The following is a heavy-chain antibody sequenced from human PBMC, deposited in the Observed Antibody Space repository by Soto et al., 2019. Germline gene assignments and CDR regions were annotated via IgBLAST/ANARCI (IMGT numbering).Heavy chain of an antibody. D-gene: IGHD2-2*01. CDR1: GFTFSTHA. V-gene: IGHV3-23*01. Sequence: PGGSLRLSCVASGFTFSTHAMSWVRQAPGKGLEWVSTFSGSGGNIYYAESVKGRLTISRDDSKNTLYLQMNSLRVEDTAVYYCAKDPPWTVGPLAMDGWGQGTTATVSS. CDR3: AKDPPWTVGPLAMDG. CDR2: FSGSGGNI. J-gene: IGHJ6*02.